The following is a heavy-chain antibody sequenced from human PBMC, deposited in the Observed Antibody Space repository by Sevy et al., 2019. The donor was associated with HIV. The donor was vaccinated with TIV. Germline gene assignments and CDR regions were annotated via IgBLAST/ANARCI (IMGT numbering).Heavy chain of an antibody. CDR2: INHSGST. J-gene: IGHJ3*02. D-gene: IGHD2-2*01. CDR1: GGSFSGYY. Sequence: SETLSLTCAVYGGSFSGYYWSWIRQPPGKGLEWIGEINHSGSTNYNPSLKSRVIISVDTSKNQFSLKLGSVTAADPAVYYCARHCSTTSCSHAFDIWGQGTMVTVSS. CDR3: ARHCSTTSCSHAFDI. V-gene: IGHV4-34*01.